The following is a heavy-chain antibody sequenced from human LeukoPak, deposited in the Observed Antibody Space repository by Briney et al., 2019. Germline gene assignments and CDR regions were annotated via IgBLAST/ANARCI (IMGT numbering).Heavy chain of an antibody. CDR1: GFTFDDYA. Sequence: GRSLRLSCAASGFTFDDYAMHWVRQAPGKGLEWVSGINWNGGSIGYVDSVKGRFTISRDNAKNSLYLQMNSLRAEDTALYYCAKASSFFYDSRGPLNWGQGTQVTVSS. V-gene: IGHV3-9*01. D-gene: IGHD3-22*01. J-gene: IGHJ4*02. CDR3: AKASSFFYDSRGPLN. CDR2: INWNGGSI.